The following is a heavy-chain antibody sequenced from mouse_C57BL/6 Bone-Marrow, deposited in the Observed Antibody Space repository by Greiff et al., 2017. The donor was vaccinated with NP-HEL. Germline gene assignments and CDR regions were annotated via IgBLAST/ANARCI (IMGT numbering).Heavy chain of an antibody. CDR3: TTPTRADYYAMDY. V-gene: IGHV14-4*01. CDR1: GFNIKDDY. D-gene: IGHD3-1*01. CDR2: IDPENGDT. J-gene: IGHJ4*01. Sequence: EVQLQQSGAELVRPGASVKLSCTASGFNIKDDYMHWVKQRPEQGLEWIGWIDPENGDTEYASKFQGKATKTADTSSNTAYLQLSSLTSEDTAVYYCTTPTRADYYAMDYWGQGTSVTVSS.